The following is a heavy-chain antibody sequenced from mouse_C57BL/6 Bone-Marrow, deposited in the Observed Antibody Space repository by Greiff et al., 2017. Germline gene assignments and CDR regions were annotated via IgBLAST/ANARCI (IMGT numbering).Heavy chain of an antibody. CDR2: ISSGGSYT. J-gene: IGHJ3*01. Sequence: EVMLVESGGDLVKPGGSLKLSCAASGFTFSSYGMSWVRQTPDQRLEWVATISSGGSYTYYPDSVKGRFTISRGNAKNTLNLQMSSLKSEDTAMYDCARPGGLRRRAWFAYWGQRTLVTVSA. V-gene: IGHV5-6*01. D-gene: IGHD2-4*01. CDR3: ARPGGLRRRAWFAY. CDR1: GFTFSSYG.